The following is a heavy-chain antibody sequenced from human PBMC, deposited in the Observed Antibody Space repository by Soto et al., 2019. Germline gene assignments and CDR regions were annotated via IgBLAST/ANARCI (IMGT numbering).Heavy chain of an antibody. Sequence: PGGSLRLSCAASGFTFSNAWMSWVRQAPGKGLGWVGRIKSKTDGGTTDYAAPVKGRFTISRDDSKNTLYLQMNSLKTEDTAVYYCTTTHSGYYDPPSAYWGQGTLVTVSS. CDR3: TTTHSGYYDPPSAY. CDR1: GFTFSNAW. V-gene: IGHV3-15*01. J-gene: IGHJ4*02. D-gene: IGHD3-22*01. CDR2: IKSKTDGGTT.